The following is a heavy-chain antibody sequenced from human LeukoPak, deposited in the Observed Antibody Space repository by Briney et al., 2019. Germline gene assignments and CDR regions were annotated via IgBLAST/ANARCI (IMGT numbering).Heavy chain of an antibody. D-gene: IGHD3-10*01. CDR2: IYCSGST. CDR1: GGSISSSSYY. J-gene: IGHJ4*02. V-gene: IGHV4-39*07. Sequence: SETLSLTCTVSGGSISSSSYYWGWIRQPPGKGLEWIGSIYCSGSTYYNPSLKSRVTISVDTSKNQFSLKLSSVTAADTAVYYCARGDLAGYGYLGYWGQGTLVTVSS. CDR3: ARGDLAGYGYLGY.